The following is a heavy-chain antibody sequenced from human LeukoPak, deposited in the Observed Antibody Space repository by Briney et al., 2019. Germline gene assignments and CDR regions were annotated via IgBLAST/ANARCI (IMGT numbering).Heavy chain of an antibody. CDR1: GGSFSGYY. D-gene: IGHD5-18*01. J-gene: IGHJ3*02. CDR2: IYHSGST. CDR3: ARDFSTAMAGNAFGI. Sequence: PSETLSLTCAVYGGSFSGYYWSWIRQPPGKGLEWIGYIYHSGSTYYNPSLKSRVTISVDRSKNQFSLKLSSVTAADTAVYYCARDFSTAMAGNAFGIWGQGTMVTVSS. V-gene: IGHV4-34*01.